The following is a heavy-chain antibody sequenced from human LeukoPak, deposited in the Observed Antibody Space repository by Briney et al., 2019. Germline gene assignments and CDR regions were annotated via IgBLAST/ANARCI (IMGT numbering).Heavy chain of an antibody. CDR1: GDSISSYY. V-gene: IGHV4-4*07. J-gene: IGHJ6*02. Sequence: PSETLSLTCTVSGDSISSYYWSWIRQPAGKGLEWIGRIHPSGSTNYNPSLKSRVTLSVDTSKNQFSLKLSSVTAADTAVYYCARVGRVRGVSYYYGMDVWGQGTTVTVSS. CDR3: ARVGRVRGVSYYYGMDV. D-gene: IGHD3-10*01. CDR2: IHPSGST.